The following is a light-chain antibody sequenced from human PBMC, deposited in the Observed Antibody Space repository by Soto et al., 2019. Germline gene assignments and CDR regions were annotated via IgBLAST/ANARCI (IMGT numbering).Light chain of an antibody. CDR1: QAISNW. CDR2: GAS. Sequence: DIQMTQSPSSVSASVGDRVTITCRASQAISNWVAWYQQKPGTAPKVLIYGASSLQTGVPSRFSGSGSGTDFTLIISSLQPEDFATYYCQQANNFPRTFGQGTKVDIK. CDR3: QQANNFPRT. J-gene: IGKJ1*01. V-gene: IGKV1-12*01.